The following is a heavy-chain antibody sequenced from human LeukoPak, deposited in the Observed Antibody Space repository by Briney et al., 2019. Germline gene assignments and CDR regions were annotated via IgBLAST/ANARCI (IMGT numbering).Heavy chain of an antibody. CDR3: AKSGSGSLAADY. Sequence: QSGGSLRLSCAASGFTFSSYAMSWVRQAPGKGLEWVSAISGSGGSTYYADSVKGRFTISRDNSKNTLYLQMNSLRAEDTAVYYCAKSGSGSLAADYWGQGTLVTVSS. D-gene: IGHD1-26*01. V-gene: IGHV3-23*01. CDR1: GFTFSSYA. CDR2: ISGSGGST. J-gene: IGHJ4*02.